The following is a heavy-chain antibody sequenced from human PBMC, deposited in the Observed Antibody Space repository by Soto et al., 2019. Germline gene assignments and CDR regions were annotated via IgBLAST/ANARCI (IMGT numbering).Heavy chain of an antibody. J-gene: IGHJ6*02. CDR3: ARGDYCSSTSCYAGYYYYGMDV. CDR2: ISYDGSNK. V-gene: IGHV3-30-3*01. Sequence: GGSLRLSCAASGFTFSSYAMHWVRQAPGKGLEWVAVISYDGSNKYYADSVKGRFTISRDNSKNTLYLQMNSLRAEDTAVYYCARGDYCSSTSCYAGYYYYGMDVWGQGTTVTVSS. CDR1: GFTFSSYA. D-gene: IGHD2-2*01.